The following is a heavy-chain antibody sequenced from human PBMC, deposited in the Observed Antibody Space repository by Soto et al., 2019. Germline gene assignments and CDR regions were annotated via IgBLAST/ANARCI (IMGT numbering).Heavy chain of an antibody. CDR2: ISSNGGST. J-gene: IGHJ4*02. D-gene: IGHD3-16*01. CDR1: VFTFSSYA. Sequence: PGGSLRLSCSASVFTFSSYAMHWVRQAPGKGLEYVSAISSNGGSTYYADSVKGRFTISRDNSKNTLYLQMSSLRAEDTAVYYCVKSLSSPYADYWGQGTLVTVSS. CDR3: VKSLSSPYADY. V-gene: IGHV3-64D*08.